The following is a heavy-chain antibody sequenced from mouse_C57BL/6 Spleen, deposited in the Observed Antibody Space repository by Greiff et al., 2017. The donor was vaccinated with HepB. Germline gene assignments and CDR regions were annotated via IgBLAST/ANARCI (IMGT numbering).Heavy chain of an antibody. V-gene: IGHV1-18*01. CDR1: GYTFTDYN. Sequence: EVQLQQSGPELVKPGASVKIPCKASGYTFTDYNMDWVKQSHGKSLEWIGDINLNNGGTIYNQKCKGKATLTVDKSSSTAYMELRSLTSEDTAVYYCARGPYAMDYWGQGTSVTVSS. CDR3: ARGPYAMDY. CDR2: INLNNGGT. J-gene: IGHJ4*01.